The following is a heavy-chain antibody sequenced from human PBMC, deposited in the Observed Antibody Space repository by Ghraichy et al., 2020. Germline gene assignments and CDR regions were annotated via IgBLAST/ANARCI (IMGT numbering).Heavy chain of an antibody. CDR1: GFTFSSYA. CDR3: AKMIFGVVGGMDV. CDR2: ISGSGGST. D-gene: IGHD3-3*01. V-gene: IGHV3-23*01. J-gene: IGHJ6*02. Sequence: GGSLRLSCAASGFTFSSYAMSWVRQAPGKGLQWVSVISGSGGSTYYADSVKGRFTISRDNSKNTLYLQMNSLRAEDTAVYYCAKMIFGVVGGMDVWGQGTTVTVSS.